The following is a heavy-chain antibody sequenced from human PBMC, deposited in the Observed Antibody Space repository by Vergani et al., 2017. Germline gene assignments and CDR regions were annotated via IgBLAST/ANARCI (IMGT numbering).Heavy chain of an antibody. CDR3: ARSRPYCTSGSCPAI. J-gene: IGHJ4*02. D-gene: IGHD2-15*01. Sequence: QVQLQQWGAGVVKPSGTLSLTCAVFGESFSSFYWSWIRQPPGTGLEWIGEINHSGSTNYNPSLTSRVSISVDTSKIQFSLKLNSVTVADTAVYYCARSRPYCTSGSCPAIWGQGTLVTVSS. CDR2: INHSGST. CDR1: GESFSSFY. V-gene: IGHV4-34*02.